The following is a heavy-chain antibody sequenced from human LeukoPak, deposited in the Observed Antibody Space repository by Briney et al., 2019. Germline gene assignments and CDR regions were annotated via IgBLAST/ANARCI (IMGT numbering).Heavy chain of an antibody. CDR2: ISAYNGNT. CDR3: ARARGLRFLEWLYDFDY. D-gene: IGHD3-3*01. CDR1: GYTFTSDG. J-gene: IGHJ4*02. V-gene: IGHV1-18*01. Sequence: ASAKDSCKESGYTFTSDGISRVRQAPGQGLEWMGWISAYNGNTNYAQKLQGRVTMTTDTSTSTAYMELRSLRSDDTGVYYCARARGLRFLEWLYDFDYWGQGALVTVSS.